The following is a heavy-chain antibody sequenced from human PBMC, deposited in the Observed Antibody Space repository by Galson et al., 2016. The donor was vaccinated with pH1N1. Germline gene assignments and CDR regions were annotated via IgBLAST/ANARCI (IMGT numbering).Heavy chain of an antibody. CDR3: AKGIDFDDFKLHY. J-gene: IGHJ4*02. D-gene: IGHD3/OR15-3a*01. Sequence: SLRLSCAASGFTFSRYWMHWVRQAPGKGLVWVSRINRDGGSAIYADSVKGRFTISRDNSKSTVHLQMNSLRAEDTAVYYCAKGIDFDDFKLHYWGQGTLVTVSS. CDR1: GFTFSRYW. V-gene: IGHV3-74*01. CDR2: INRDGGSA.